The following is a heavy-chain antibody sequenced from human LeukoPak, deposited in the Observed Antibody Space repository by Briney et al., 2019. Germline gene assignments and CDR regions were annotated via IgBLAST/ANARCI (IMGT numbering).Heavy chain of an antibody. Sequence: GGSLRLSCAASGFTFSSYAMSWVRQAPGKGLEWVSAISGSGGSTYYADSVKGRFTISRDNSKNTLYLQMNSLRAEDTAVYYCARGGRGSAAVVAPRSFDIWGQGTMVSVSS. V-gene: IGHV3-23*01. J-gene: IGHJ3*02. D-gene: IGHD3-22*01. CDR2: ISGSGGST. CDR3: ARGGRGSAAVVAPRSFDI. CDR1: GFTFSSYA.